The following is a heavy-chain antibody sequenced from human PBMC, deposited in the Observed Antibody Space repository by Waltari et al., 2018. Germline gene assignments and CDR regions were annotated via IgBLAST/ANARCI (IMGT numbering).Heavy chain of an antibody. CDR3: ARGAYDFWSGYYTGNPHYFDY. J-gene: IGHJ4*02. D-gene: IGHD3-3*01. CDR2: IYYSGIT. Sequence: QVQLQESGPGLVKPSETLSLTCTVSGGSVSSGSYYWSWIRQPPGKGLEWIGYIYYSGITSYNPSLKSRVTISVDTSKNQFSLKLSSVTAADTAVYYCARGAYDFWSGYYTGNPHYFDYWGQGTLVTVSS. CDR1: GGSVSSGSYY. V-gene: IGHV4-61*01.